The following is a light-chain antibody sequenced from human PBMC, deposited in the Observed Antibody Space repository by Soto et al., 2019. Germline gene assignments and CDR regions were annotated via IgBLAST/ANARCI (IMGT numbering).Light chain of an antibody. CDR2: DAS. CDR1: QSVSSNY. J-gene: IGKJ4*01. V-gene: IGKV3D-20*02. CDR3: QQRSNWLT. Sequence: IVLTQSPDTLSLSPGERATLSCRASQSVSSNYLAWYQQKLGQAPRLLIYDASRRATGIPDRFSGSGSGTDFTLTISSLEPEDFAVYYCQQRSNWLTFGGGTKVDIK.